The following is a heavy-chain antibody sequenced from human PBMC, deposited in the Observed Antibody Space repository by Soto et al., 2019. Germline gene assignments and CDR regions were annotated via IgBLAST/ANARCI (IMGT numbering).Heavy chain of an antibody. Sequence: PGGSLRLSCAASGFTVSSNYMTWVRQAPGKGLECVSVIYSGGSTSYADSVKGRFSISRDNSKNTLYLQMNSLRAEDTAVYYCVRVQPLRFVQWFPDFWGQGALVTVSS. CDR3: VRVQPLRFVQWFPDF. V-gene: IGHV3-53*01. CDR2: IYSGGST. CDR1: GFTVSSNY. D-gene: IGHD3-3*01. J-gene: IGHJ4*02.